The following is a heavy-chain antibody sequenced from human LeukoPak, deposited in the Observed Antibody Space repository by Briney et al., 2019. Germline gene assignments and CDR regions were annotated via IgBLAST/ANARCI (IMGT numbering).Heavy chain of an antibody. Sequence: SETLSLTCTVSGGSISSGDYYGSWIRQPPGKGLEWIGCSYYSGSTYYNPSLKSRVTISVDTSKNQFSLKLSSVTAADTAVYYCARVALPSGFDYWGQGTLVTVSS. D-gene: IGHD3-3*02. CDR2: SYYSGST. V-gene: IGHV4-30-4*01. CDR3: ARVALPSGFDY. J-gene: IGHJ4*02. CDR1: GGSISSGDYY.